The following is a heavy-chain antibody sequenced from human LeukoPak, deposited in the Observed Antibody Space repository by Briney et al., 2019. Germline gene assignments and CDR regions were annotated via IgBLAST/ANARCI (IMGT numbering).Heavy chain of an antibody. CDR1: GYTFTSYA. CDR3: ASLGGRGYSYDNDY. D-gene: IGHD5-18*01. CDR2: IGTYNGNT. V-gene: IGHV1-18*01. Sequence: ASVKVSCKASGYTFTSYAISWVRQAPGQGLEWVGWIGTYNGNTNYPQKLQGRVTMTTDTSTSTAYMELRSLRSDDTAVYYCASLGGRGYSYDNDYWGQGTLVTVSS. J-gene: IGHJ4*02.